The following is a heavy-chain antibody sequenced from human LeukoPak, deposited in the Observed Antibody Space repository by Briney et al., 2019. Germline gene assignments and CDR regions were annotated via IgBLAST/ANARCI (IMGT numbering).Heavy chain of an antibody. CDR1: GFTFSSYG. CDR2: ISYDGSNK. V-gene: IGHV3-30*18. J-gene: IGHJ4*02. CDR3: AKDGRGGFLEWLLYVAELDY. D-gene: IGHD3-3*01. Sequence: GGSLRLSCAASGFTFSSYGMHWVRQAPGQGLEGVAVISYDGSNKYYADSVKGRFTISRDNSKNTLYLQMNSLRAEDTAVYYCAKDGRGGFLEWLLYVAELDYWGQGTLVTVSS.